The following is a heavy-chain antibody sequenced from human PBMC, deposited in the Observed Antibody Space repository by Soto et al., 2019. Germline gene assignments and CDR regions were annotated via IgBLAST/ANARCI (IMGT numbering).Heavy chain of an antibody. CDR3: TTARGTYGAEYFQH. CDR2: IKSKTDGGTT. V-gene: IGHV3-15*01. CDR1: GFTFSRFA. Sequence: GGSLRLSCAGSGFTFSRFAMSWVRQAPGKGLEWVGRIKSKTDGGTTDYAAPVKGRFTISRDDSKNTLYLQMNSLKTEDTAVYYCTTARGTYGAEYFQHWGQGTLVTVSS. J-gene: IGHJ1*01. D-gene: IGHD4-17*01.